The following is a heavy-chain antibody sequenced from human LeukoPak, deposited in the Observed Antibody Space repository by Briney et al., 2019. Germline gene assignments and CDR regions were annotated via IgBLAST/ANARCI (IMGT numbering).Heavy chain of an antibody. V-gene: IGHV3-23*01. CDR1: GFTFDTFA. D-gene: IGHD7-27*01. CDR2: IGNTET. Sequence: PGESLRLSCVASGFTFDTFAMSWVRQAPGKGLEWVSGIGNTETYYSDSVKGRFTISRDNSKSTIYLHTSNLRAEDTALYYCARDGQAFNSNWDYFEYWGQGTPVTVSS. CDR3: ARDGQAFNSNWDYFEY. J-gene: IGHJ4*02.